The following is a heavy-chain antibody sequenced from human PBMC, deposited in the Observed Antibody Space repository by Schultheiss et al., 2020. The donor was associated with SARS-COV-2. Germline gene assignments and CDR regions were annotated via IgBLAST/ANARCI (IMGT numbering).Heavy chain of an antibody. V-gene: IGHV4-59*08. CDR2: IYYSGST. D-gene: IGHD3-10*01. CDR3: ARQREEFFDY. CDR1: GGSISSYY. Sequence: GSLRLSCTVSGGSISSYYWSWIRQPPGKGLEWIGYIYYSGSTNYNPSLKSRVTISVDTSKNQISLKLSSVTAADTAVYYCARQREEFFDYWGQGTLVTVSS. J-gene: IGHJ4*02.